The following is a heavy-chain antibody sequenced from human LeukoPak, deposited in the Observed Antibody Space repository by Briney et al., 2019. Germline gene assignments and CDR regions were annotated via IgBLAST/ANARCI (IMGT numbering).Heavy chain of an antibody. V-gene: IGHV3-30*18. Sequence: PGGSLRLSCAASGFTFSGYGMHWVRQAPGKGLEWVAVISYDGSNKYYADSVKGRFTISRDNSKNTLYLQMNSLRAEDTAVYYCAKDSYYGSGSYYLDYWGQGTLVTVSS. CDR1: GFTFSGYG. CDR2: ISYDGSNK. CDR3: AKDSYYGSGSYYLDY. D-gene: IGHD3-10*01. J-gene: IGHJ4*02.